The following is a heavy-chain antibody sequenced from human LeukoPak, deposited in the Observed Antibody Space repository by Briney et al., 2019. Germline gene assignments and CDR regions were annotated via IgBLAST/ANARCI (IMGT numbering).Heavy chain of an antibody. CDR1: GYHFTRYW. V-gene: IGHV5-10-1*01. CDR2: IDPSYSYT. CDR3: ARCSYGYWFDP. J-gene: IGHJ5*02. Sequence: GGALESSFKGSGYHFTRYWIRWGRRRPGKGGGGVGMIDPSYSYTNYRPSFQRHLPISAHKSISTAYLQWSSLKPSDTAMYYCARCSYGYWFDPWRQGTLVTVSS. D-gene: IGHD5-18*01.